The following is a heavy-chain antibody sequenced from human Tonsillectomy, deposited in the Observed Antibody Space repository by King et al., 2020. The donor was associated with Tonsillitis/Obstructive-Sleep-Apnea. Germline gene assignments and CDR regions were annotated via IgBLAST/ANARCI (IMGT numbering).Heavy chain of an antibody. CDR1: GFTFSDHY. Sequence: QLQESGGGLVQPGESLRLSCAASGFTFSDHYMDWVRQAPGKGLEWVGRTKNNANSYTTEYAASVKGRFTISRDDSENSLYLQMNSLKTEDTAVYYCARGGIAAYYYGLDVWGQGTTVTVSS. J-gene: IGHJ6*02. D-gene: IGHD6-13*01. V-gene: IGHV3-72*01. CDR2: TKNNANSYTT. CDR3: ARGGIAAYYYGLDV.